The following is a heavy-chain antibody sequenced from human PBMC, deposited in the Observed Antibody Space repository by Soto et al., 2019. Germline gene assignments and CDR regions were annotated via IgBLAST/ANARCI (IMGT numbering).Heavy chain of an antibody. CDR3: AEGHYYYYMDV. J-gene: IGHJ6*03. Sequence: SETLSLTCTVSGGSISSSSYYWGWIRQPPGKGLEWIGGIYYSGSTYYNPSLKSRVTISVDTSKNQFSLKLSSVTAADTAVYYCAEGHYYYYMDVWGKGTTVTVSS. CDR2: IYYSGST. V-gene: IGHV4-39*01. CDR1: GGSISSSSYY.